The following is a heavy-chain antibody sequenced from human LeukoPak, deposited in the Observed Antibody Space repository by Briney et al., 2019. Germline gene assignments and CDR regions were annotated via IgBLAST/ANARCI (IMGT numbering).Heavy chain of an antibody. CDR1: GGTFSSYA. J-gene: IGHJ4*02. V-gene: IGHV1-3*01. D-gene: IGHD6-19*01. CDR2: INAGNGNT. Sequence: ASVKVSCKASGGTFSSYAISWVRQAPGQGLEWMGWINAGNGNTKYSQKFQGRVTITRDASASTAYMELSSLRSEDTAVYHCARPRGNSSGLDYWGQGTLVTVSS. CDR3: ARPRGNSSGLDY.